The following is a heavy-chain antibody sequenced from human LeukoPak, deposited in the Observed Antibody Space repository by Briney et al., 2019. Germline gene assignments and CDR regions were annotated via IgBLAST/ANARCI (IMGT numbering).Heavy chain of an antibody. J-gene: IGHJ4*02. CDR1: GFTFSSYA. D-gene: IGHD2-2*01. V-gene: IGHV3-23*01. CDR2: ISGSGGST. Sequence: HPGGSLRLSCAASGFTFSSYAMSWVRQAPGKGLEWVSAISGSGGSTYYADSVKGRFTISRDNAKNSLYLQMNSLRAEDTAVYYCARDLLVVPAAGTFDYWGQGTLVTVSS. CDR3: ARDLLVVPAAGTFDY.